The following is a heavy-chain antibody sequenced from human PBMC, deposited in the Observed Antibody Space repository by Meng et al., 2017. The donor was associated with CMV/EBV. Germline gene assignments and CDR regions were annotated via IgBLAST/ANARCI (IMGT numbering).Heavy chain of an antibody. CDR1: GFTFSSYS. Sequence: GGSLRLSCAASGFTFSSYSMNWVRQAPGKGLEWVSSISSSSSYIYYADSVKGRFTISRDDSKNTLYLQMNSLKTEDTAVYYCTTEEIYGSNYWGQGTLVTVSS. CDR2: ISSSSSYI. V-gene: IGHV3-21*03. CDR3: TTEEIYGSNY. J-gene: IGHJ4*02. D-gene: IGHD5-12*01.